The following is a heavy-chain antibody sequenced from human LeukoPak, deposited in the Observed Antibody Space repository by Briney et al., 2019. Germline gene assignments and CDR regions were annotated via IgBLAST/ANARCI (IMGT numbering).Heavy chain of an antibody. CDR3: AREYPRGFWSGYNGAFDI. J-gene: IGHJ3*02. Sequence: GGSLRLSCAASGFTFSSYGMHWVRQAPGKGLEWVAVISYDGSNKYYADSVKGRFTISRDNSKNTLYLQMNSLRAEDTAVYYCAREYPRGFWSGYNGAFDIWGQGTMVTVSS. V-gene: IGHV3-30*03. CDR1: GFTFSSYG. D-gene: IGHD3-3*01. CDR2: ISYDGSNK.